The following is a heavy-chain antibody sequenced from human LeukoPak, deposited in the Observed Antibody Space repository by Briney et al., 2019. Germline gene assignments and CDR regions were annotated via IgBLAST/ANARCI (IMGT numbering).Heavy chain of an antibody. Sequence: ASVKVSCKVSGYTLTELSMHWVRQAPGKGLEWMGGFDPEDGETIYAQKFQGRVTMTEDTSTDTAYMELSSLRSEDTAVYYCATGYSYGENDAFDIWGQGTMVTVSS. D-gene: IGHD5-18*01. J-gene: IGHJ3*02. V-gene: IGHV1-24*01. CDR2: FDPEDGET. CDR1: GYTLTELS. CDR3: ATGYSYGENDAFDI.